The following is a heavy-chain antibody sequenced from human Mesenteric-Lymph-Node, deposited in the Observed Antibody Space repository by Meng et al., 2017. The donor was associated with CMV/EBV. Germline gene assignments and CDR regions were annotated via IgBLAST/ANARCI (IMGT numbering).Heavy chain of an antibody. CDR2: IGWNSGSI. CDR1: GFTFDDYA. D-gene: IGHD2-2*01. V-gene: IGHV3-9*01. CDR3: AKGGRLLYCSSTSCSFDY. Sequence: SLKISCAASGFTFDDYALHWVRQAPGKGLEWVSGIGWNSGSIAYADSVKGRFTISRDNAKNSLYLQMNSLRAEDTALYYCAKGGRLLYCSSTSCSFDYWGQGTLVTVSS. J-gene: IGHJ4*02.